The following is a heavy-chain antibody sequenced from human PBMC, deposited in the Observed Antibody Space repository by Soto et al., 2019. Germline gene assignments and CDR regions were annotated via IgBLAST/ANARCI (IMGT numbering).Heavy chain of an antibody. CDR3: ARDVAMSNYDILTGYWLLLD. CDR2: ISSNGGST. CDR1: GFTFSSYA. J-gene: IGHJ4*02. V-gene: IGHV3-64*01. D-gene: IGHD3-9*01. Sequence: PGGSLRLSCAASGFTFSSYAMHWARQAPGKGLEYVSAISSNGGSTYYANSVKGRFTISRDNSKNTLYLQMGSLRAEDMAVYYCARDVAMSNYDILTGYWLLLDWGQGTLVTVSS.